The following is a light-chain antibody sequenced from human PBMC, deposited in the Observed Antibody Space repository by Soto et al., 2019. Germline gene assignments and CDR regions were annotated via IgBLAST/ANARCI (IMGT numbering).Light chain of an antibody. Sequence: EIVLTQSPATLSLSPGERATLSCRASQTFSSHLAWYQQKPGQAPRLLISDASQRATGIPARFSGRGSGTDFTLTISSLEPEDFAVYYCQQRSNWPPVITFGQGTRLEIK. CDR3: QQRSNWPPVIT. J-gene: IGKJ5*01. CDR1: QTFSSH. CDR2: DAS. V-gene: IGKV3-11*01.